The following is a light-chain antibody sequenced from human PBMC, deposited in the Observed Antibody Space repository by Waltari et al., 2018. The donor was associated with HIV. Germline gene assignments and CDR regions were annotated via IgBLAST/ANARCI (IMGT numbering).Light chain of an antibody. J-gene: IGLJ2*01. CDR1: SLDVGGYNF. CDR3: SSYAGSINVL. CDR2: EVS. V-gene: IGLV2-8*01. Sequence: QSALTHPPSASGSPGQSVTISCTGTSLDVGGYNFAPWYQQHPGKAPKLLIAEVSKRPSGVPDRFSGSKSGNTASLTVSGLQAEDEADYYCSSYAGSINVLFGGGTKLAVL.